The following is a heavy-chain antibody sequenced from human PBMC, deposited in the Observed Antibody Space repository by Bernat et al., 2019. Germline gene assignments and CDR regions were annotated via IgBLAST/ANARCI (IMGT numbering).Heavy chain of an antibody. D-gene: IGHD7-27*01. CDR3: VRDNTNWAFDY. V-gene: IGHV3-43*02. CDR2: ISHDSSGT. J-gene: IGHJ4*02. Sequence: EVQLVESGGGVIQPGGSLRLSCAPSGFIFDAYVMLWVRQAPGMGLEWVSRISHDSSGTSYADSVKGRFTISRDNSKNSLYLQMNSLRVDDTALYYCVRDNTNWAFDYWGRGTLVTVSS. CDR1: GFIFDAYV.